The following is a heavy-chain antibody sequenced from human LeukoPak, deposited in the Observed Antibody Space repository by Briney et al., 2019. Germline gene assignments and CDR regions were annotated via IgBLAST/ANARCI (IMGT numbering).Heavy chain of an antibody. CDR2: ITSRSSYI. CDR3: ARVLLGATTINYYYYYMDV. CDR1: GFSFSSYS. V-gene: IGHV3-21*01. Sequence: GGSLRLSCAASGFSFSSYSMNWARQAPGKGLEWVSSITSRSSYINYADSATGRFTISRDNAKNSVYLQMNSLRAEDTAVYYCARVLLGATTINYYYYYMDVWGKGTTVTVSS. D-gene: IGHD1-26*01. J-gene: IGHJ6*03.